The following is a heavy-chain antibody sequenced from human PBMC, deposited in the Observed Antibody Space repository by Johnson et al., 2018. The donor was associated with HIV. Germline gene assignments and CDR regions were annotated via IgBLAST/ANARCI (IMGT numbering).Heavy chain of an antibody. V-gene: IGHV3-30*18. CDR2: TPYDGTHN. CDR3: AKSGLFVLVVYAPDVFDV. J-gene: IGHJ3*01. Sequence: QVQLVESGGGVVQPGRSLRLSCAASGFAFSNFAMHWVRQAPGKGLEWVAVTPYDGTHNYYADSVKDRFTISRDNSKNTLYLQMNSLRAEDTAVYYCAKSGLFVLVVYAPDVFDVWGQGTMVTVSS. D-gene: IGHD2-8*02. CDR1: GFAFSNFA.